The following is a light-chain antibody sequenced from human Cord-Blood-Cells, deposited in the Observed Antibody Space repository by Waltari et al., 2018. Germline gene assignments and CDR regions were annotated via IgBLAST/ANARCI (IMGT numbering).Light chain of an antibody. J-gene: IGLJ2*01. V-gene: IGLV2-14*01. CDR3: SSYTSSSTRVV. Sequence: QSALTQPASVSGSPGQSITISCTGTSSDVGGYNYVSWYQQHPGQAPKLMIYDVSNRPSGVSKRFAGSKAGNTASLTISGLQAEDEADYYWSSYTSSSTRVVFGGGTKLTVL. CDR1: SSDVGGYNY. CDR2: DVS.